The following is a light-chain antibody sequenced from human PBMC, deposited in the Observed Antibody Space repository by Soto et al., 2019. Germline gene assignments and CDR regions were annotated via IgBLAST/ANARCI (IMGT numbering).Light chain of an antibody. J-gene: IGKJ4*01. CDR2: DAS. V-gene: IGKV3-11*01. CDR3: QQRSSWPLT. Sequence: EIVLTQSPATLSLSPGERAALSCRANQGVSRFLAWYQQKPGQAPRLLIYDASNRATGIPARFSGSGSGTDFTLAISSLEPEDFAVYYCQQRSSWPLTFGGGTKVEIK. CDR1: QGVSRF.